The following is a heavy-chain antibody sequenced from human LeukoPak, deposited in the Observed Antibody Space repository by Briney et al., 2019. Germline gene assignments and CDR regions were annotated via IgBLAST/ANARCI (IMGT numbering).Heavy chain of an antibody. CDR2: ISGSGGST. CDR1: GFTFSSYA. CDR3: ARDPRPQDSFRRAWGAFDI. J-gene: IGHJ3*02. Sequence: PGGSLRLSCAASGFTFSSYAMSWVRQAPGKGLEWVSAISGSGGSTYHADSVKGRFTISRDNSKNTLYLQMNSLRAEDTAVYYCARDPRPQDSFRRAWGAFDIWGQGTMVTVSS. V-gene: IGHV3-23*01. D-gene: IGHD7-27*01.